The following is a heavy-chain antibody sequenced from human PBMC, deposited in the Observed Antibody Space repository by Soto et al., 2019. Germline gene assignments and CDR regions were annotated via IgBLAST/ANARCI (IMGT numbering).Heavy chain of an antibody. D-gene: IGHD3-10*01. Sequence: QVQLEQSGAEVKKPGASGKVSCKASGGTLSDHGVAWLRQAPGQGLEWMGGTIPVFNTAKYAQKFQGRVTVPADKFTRIAYMELSSLRSEDTALYFCARGVYGSGNYYTGPSAFDIWGHGTMVIVSS. J-gene: IGHJ3*02. CDR1: GGTLSDHG. V-gene: IGHV1-69*06. CDR2: TIPVFNTA. CDR3: ARGVYGSGNYYTGPSAFDI.